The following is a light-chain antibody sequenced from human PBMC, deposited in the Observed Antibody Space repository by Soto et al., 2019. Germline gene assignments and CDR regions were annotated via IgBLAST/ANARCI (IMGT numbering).Light chain of an antibody. CDR1: SSNIGAGYD. V-gene: IGLV1-40*01. CDR3: QSYDSSLSGYV. J-gene: IGLJ1*01. CDR2: GNN. Sequence: QSVLTQPASVSGAPGQRVTISCTGSSSNIGAGYDVHWYQQLPGTAPKLLIYGNNNRPSGVPDRFSGSKSGTSASLAITGLQAEDEADYYCQSYDSSLSGYVFGTGTKV.